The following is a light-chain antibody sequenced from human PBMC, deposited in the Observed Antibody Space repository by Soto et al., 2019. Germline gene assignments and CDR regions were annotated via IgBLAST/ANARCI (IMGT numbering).Light chain of an antibody. CDR1: RSISGY. V-gene: IGKV1-39*01. CDR2: AAS. J-gene: IGKJ2*01. Sequence: DIQMTQSPSSLSASIGDRVTITCRASRSISGYLNWYQQKPGKAPDLLIFAASSLQSGAPSRFSGSGSGTAFTLPISRLQPEDSATYYCQQSFSPPFTFGQGTKLEIK. CDR3: QQSFSPPFT.